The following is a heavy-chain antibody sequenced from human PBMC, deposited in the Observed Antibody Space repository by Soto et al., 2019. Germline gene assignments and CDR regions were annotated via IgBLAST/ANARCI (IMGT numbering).Heavy chain of an antibody. V-gene: IGHV4-30-2*02. J-gene: IGHJ6*02. Sequence: SETLSLTCAVSGGSISSGGYSWSWIRQPPGKGLEWIGYIYHSGSTSYNPSLKSRVTISVDTSKNQFSLKMSSVTAADTAVYYCASGTIYPSYGMDVWGQGTTVTVSS. D-gene: IGHD2-2*01. CDR1: GGSISSGGYS. CDR2: IYHSGST. CDR3: ASGTIYPSYGMDV.